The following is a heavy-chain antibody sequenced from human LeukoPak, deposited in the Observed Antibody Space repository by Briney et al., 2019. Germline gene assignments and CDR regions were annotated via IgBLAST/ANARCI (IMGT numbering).Heavy chain of an antibody. V-gene: IGHV3-23*01. CDR2: ISGSDGRT. CDR3: AKDPRPFDAFDI. Sequence: PGGSLRLSCAASGFTFSNYAMSWVRQAPGKGLEWVSAISGSDGRTYYADSVKGRFNISRDNSKNTLYLQMSSLRAEDTAVYYCAKDPRPFDAFDIWGQGTMVTVSS. CDR1: GFTFSNYA. J-gene: IGHJ3*02.